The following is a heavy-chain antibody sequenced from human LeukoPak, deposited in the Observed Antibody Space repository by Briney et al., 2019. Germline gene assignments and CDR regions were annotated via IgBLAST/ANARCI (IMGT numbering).Heavy chain of an antibody. CDR3: ARNVGSSSHNGLDV. Sequence: PGGSLRLSCAASGFTFSAYSMSWVRQAPGKGLEWVSRINIDVSRTNYADSVKGRFTISSDNAKNTLYLQMSSLRADDTAVYYCARNVGSSSHNGLDVWGQGTTVTVSS. CDR1: GFTFSAYS. J-gene: IGHJ6*02. CDR2: INIDVSRT. D-gene: IGHD6-13*01. V-gene: IGHV3-74*01.